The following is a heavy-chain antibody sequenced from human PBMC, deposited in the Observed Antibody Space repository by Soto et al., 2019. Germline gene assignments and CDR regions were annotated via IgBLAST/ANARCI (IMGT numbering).Heavy chain of an antibody. CDR3: ARDPPQPLSDYGGNYGAFDI. V-gene: IGHV3-74*01. J-gene: IGHJ3*02. CDR2: ISDDGART. CDR1: GFVFEVYW. D-gene: IGHD4-17*01. Sequence: PGGSLRLSCVASGFVFEVYWMHWVRQVPGKGLEWVSRISDDGARTDYADSVRGRFTISRDNSKNTLYLQMNSLRAEDTAVYYCARDPPQPLSDYGGNYGAFDIRGQGTMVTVS.